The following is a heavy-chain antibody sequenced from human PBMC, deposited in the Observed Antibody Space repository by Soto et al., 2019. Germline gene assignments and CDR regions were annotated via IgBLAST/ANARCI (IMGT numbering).Heavy chain of an antibody. V-gene: IGHV4-59*01. Sequence: SETLSLTCTVSGGSISSYYWSWIRQPPGKGLEWIGYIYYSGSTNYNPSLKSRVTISVDTSKNQFSLKLSSVTAADTAVYYCARDLSGSYWGAFDYWGQVTLVTVS. CDR2: IYYSGST. CDR1: GGSISSYY. J-gene: IGHJ4*02. D-gene: IGHD1-26*01. CDR3: ARDLSGSYWGAFDY.